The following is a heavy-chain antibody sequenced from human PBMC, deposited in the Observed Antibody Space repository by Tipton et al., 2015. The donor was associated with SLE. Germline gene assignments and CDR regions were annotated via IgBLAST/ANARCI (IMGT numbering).Heavy chain of an antibody. V-gene: IGHV4-61*02. CDR3: ARELDTFDI. J-gene: IGHJ3*02. CDR2: FYSGVT. Sequence: TLSLTCNVSGGSFSTGSYSWNWIRQPAGKGLGWIGRFYSGVTTYNPSLNSRATMSVDTSKNHFSQKLISVTAADTAVYYCARELDTFDIWGQGTMVTVSS. CDR1: GGSFSTGSYS.